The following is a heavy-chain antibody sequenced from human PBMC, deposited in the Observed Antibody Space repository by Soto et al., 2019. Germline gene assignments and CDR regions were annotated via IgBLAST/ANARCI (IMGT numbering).Heavy chain of an antibody. CDR2: IYYSGST. J-gene: IGHJ4*02. CDR3: ARGFRRGTYYYFDY. D-gene: IGHD1-1*01. CDR1: GGSISSGDYY. V-gene: IGHV4-30-4*01. Sequence: SETLSLTCTVSGGSISSGDYYWSWIRQPPGKGLEWIGYIYYSGSTYYNPSLKSRVTISVDTSKNQFSLKLSSVTAADTAVYYCARGFRRGTYYYFDYWGQGTLVTGSS.